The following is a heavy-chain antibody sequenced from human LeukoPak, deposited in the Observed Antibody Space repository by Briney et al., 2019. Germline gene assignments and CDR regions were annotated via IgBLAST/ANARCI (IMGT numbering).Heavy chain of an antibody. J-gene: IGHJ4*02. CDR1: GGSFSGYY. Sequence: SETLSLTCAVYGGSFSGYYWSWIRQPPGKGLEWIGEINHSGSTNYNPSLKSRVTISVDTSKNQFSLKLSSETAADMAVYYCARAGASAYWGQGTLVTVSS. D-gene: IGHD1-26*01. CDR2: INHSGST. CDR3: ARAGASAY. V-gene: IGHV4-34*01.